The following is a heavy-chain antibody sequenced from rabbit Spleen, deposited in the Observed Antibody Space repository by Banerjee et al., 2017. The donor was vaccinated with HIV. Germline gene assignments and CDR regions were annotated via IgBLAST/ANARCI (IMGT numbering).Heavy chain of an antibody. Sequence: QEQLEESGGDLVKPGGSLALTCKASGFSFSSRYWICWVRQAPGKGLEWIGCINTGSSGTTYYASWAKGQFTITRSTSLNTVTLQMTSLTAADTATYFCTRWGYGGDRYAHLWGQGTLVTVS. CDR2: INTGSSGTT. CDR1: GFSFSSRYW. CDR3: TRWGYGGDRYAHL. V-gene: IGHV1S45*01. J-gene: IGHJ3*01. D-gene: IGHD4-2*01.